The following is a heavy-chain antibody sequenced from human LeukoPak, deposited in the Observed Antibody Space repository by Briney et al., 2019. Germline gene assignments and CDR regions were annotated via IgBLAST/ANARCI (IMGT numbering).Heavy chain of an antibody. Sequence: SETLSLTCTVSGDPISSSHYYWGWIRQSPGKGLEWIGSIYSGGETHYNPSLNSRVTIFLDTSKNRFSLNLISVTATDTAVYYCVRDYSNFVQGDWGQGTLVTVSS. CDR2: IYSGGET. V-gene: IGHV4-39*02. CDR3: VRDYSNFVQGD. CDR1: GDPISSSHYY. J-gene: IGHJ4*02. D-gene: IGHD4-11*01.